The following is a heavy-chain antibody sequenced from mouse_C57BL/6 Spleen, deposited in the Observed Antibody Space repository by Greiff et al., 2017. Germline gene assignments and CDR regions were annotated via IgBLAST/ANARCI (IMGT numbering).Heavy chain of an antibody. CDR3: ARDYDYDGCAY. V-gene: IGHV3-6*01. D-gene: IGHD2-4*01. Sequence: VQLKQSGPGLVKPSQSLSLTCSVTGYSITSGYYWNWIRQFPGNKLEWMGYISYDGSNNYNPSLKNRISITRDTSKNQFFLKLNSVTTEDTATYYCARDYDYDGCAYWGQGTLVTVSA. CDR2: ISYDGSN. CDR1: GYSITSGYY. J-gene: IGHJ3*01.